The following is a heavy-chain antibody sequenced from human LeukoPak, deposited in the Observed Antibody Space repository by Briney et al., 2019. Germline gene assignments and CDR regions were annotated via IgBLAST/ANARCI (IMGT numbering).Heavy chain of an antibody. CDR1: GFTFSNHF. D-gene: IGHD3-9*01. J-gene: IGHJ4*02. V-gene: IGHV3-64D*06. CDR2: IGPDGAST. Sequence: GESLRLSCSTSGFTFSNHFMHWVRQAPGKGLEYVSSIGPDGASTLYADSVKGRFTISRDNSKNALYLQLTSLRLEDTALYYCVKDLTGTWSFDYWGQGTLVTVSS. CDR3: VKDLTGTWSFDY.